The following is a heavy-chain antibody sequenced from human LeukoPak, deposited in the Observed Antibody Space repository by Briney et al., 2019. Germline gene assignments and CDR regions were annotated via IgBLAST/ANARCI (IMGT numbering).Heavy chain of an antibody. D-gene: IGHD2-15*01. Sequence: SETLSLTCTVSGGSISSYYWSWIRQPPGKGLEWIGYIYYSGSTNYNPSLKSRVTISVDTSKNQFSLKLSSVTAADTAVYYCARGSRYCSGGSCYFGGNYFDYWGQGTLVTVSS. J-gene: IGHJ4*02. CDR2: IYYSGST. CDR3: ARGSRYCSGGSCYFGGNYFDY. V-gene: IGHV4-59*12. CDR1: GGSISSYY.